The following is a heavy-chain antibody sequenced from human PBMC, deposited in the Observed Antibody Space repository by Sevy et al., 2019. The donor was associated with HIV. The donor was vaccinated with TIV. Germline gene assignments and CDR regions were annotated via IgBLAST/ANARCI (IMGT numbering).Heavy chain of an antibody. J-gene: IGHJ6*02. Sequence: GGSLRLSCAASGFTFSSYAMHWVRQAPGKGLEWVAVISYDGSNKYYADSVKGRFTISRDNSKNTLYPQMNSLRAEDTAVYYCARDKLGYCSGGSCYYYYGMDVWGQGTTVTVSS. CDR2: ISYDGSNK. V-gene: IGHV3-30*04. D-gene: IGHD2-15*01. CDR1: GFTFSSYA. CDR3: ARDKLGYCSGGSCYYYYGMDV.